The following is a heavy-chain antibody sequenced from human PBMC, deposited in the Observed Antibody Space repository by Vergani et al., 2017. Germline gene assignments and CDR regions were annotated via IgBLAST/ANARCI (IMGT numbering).Heavy chain of an antibody. J-gene: IGHJ6*02. Sequence: QVQLVQSGAEVKKPGSSVKVSCKASGGTFSSYTISWVRQAPGQGLEWMGRIIPILGIANYAQKFQGRVTITADKSTSTAYMELSSLRSEDTAVYYCARELGSSWSFVYYGMDVWGQGTTVTVSS. V-gene: IGHV1-69*08. D-gene: IGHD6-13*01. CDR2: IIPILGIA. CDR3: ARELGSSWSFVYYGMDV. CDR1: GGTFSSYT.